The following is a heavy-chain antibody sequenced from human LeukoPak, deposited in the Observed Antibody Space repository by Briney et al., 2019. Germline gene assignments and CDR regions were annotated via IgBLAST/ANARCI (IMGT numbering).Heavy chain of an antibody. Sequence: PGGSLRPSCAASGLTLSSYSMNWVRKAPGKGLQWVSYISRSSSTIYYADSVKGRFTISRDNAKNSLYLQMNSLRAEDTAVYYCAREEQLVPEYYFDYWGQGTLVTVSS. CDR3: AREEQLVPEYYFDY. D-gene: IGHD6-6*01. CDR2: ISRSSSTI. CDR1: GLTLSSYS. J-gene: IGHJ4*02. V-gene: IGHV3-48*01.